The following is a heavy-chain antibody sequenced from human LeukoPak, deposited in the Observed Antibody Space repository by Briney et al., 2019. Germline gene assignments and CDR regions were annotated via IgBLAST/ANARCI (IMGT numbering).Heavy chain of an antibody. V-gene: IGHV4-59*01. CDR3: ASGGGGEYSSGWYDY. Sequence: SETLSLTCTVSGGSISSYYWSWIRQPPGKGLEWIGYIYYSGTTNYNPSLKSRVTISVATSKNQFSLNLSSVTAADTAVYYCASGGGGEYSSGWYDYWGQGTLVTVSS. D-gene: IGHD6-19*01. CDR2: IYYSGTT. J-gene: IGHJ4*02. CDR1: GGSISSYY.